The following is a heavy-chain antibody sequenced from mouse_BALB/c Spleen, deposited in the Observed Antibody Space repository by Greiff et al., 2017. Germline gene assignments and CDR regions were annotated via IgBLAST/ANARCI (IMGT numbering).Heavy chain of an antibody. D-gene: IGHD2-1*01. J-gene: IGHJ4*01. CDR2: ISNGGGST. CDR3: AILIYYGNYDAMDY. CDR1: GFTFSSYT. V-gene: IGHV5-12-2*01. Sequence: EVKLQESGGGLVQPGGSLKLSCAASGFTFSSYTMSWVRQTPEKRLEWVAYISNGGGSTYYPDTVKGRFTISRDNAKNTLYLQMSSLKSEDTAMYYCAILIYYGNYDAMDYWGQGTSVTVSS.